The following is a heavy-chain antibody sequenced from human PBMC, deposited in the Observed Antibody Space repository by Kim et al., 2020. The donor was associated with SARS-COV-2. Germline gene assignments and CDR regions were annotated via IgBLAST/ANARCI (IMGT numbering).Heavy chain of an antibody. J-gene: IGHJ4*01. V-gene: IGHV4-39*01. CDR3: ARHLAWGNAVAGGVYF. D-gene: IGHD6-19*01. CDR1: GVSISSSTYY. Sequence: SETLSLTCTVSGVSISSSTYYWGWLRQPPGKGLEWIGCIDYSESTYYNPSLESLVTISVDTSKTQFSLKLSPVTAADTAFYCCARHLAWGNAVAGGVYF. CDR2: IDYSEST.